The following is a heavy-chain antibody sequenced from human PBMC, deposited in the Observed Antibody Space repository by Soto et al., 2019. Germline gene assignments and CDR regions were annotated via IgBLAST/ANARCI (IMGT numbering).Heavy chain of an antibody. V-gene: IGHV1-8*01. CDR1: GYTFTSYD. J-gene: IGHJ6*03. CDR3: ARAVVPAAIAYYYYMDV. D-gene: IGHD2-2*01. CDR2: MNPNSGNT. Sequence: ASVKVSCKASGYTFTSYDSNCVRQATGQGLEWMGWMNPNSGNTGYAQKFQGRVTMTRNTSISTAYMELSSLRSEDTAVYYCARAVVPAAIAYYYYMDVRGKGTTVTVSS.